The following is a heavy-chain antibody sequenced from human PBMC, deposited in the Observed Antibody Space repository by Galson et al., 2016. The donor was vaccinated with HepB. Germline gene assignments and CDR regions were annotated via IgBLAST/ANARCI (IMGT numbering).Heavy chain of an antibody. CDR1: GFTVSNNY. Sequence: SLRLSCAASGFTVSNNYMRWVRQAPGKALEWVSLIYSSGNTHSADSVKGRFTISRDSSKNTVYLQMNSLRVDDTAVYYCARGGGAAAAAWGQGTLVTVSS. J-gene: IGHJ5*02. D-gene: IGHD6-13*01. CDR2: IYSSGNT. CDR3: ARGGGAAAAA. V-gene: IGHV3-53*01.